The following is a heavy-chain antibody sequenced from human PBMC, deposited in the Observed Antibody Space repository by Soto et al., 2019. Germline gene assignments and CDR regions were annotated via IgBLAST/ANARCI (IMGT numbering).Heavy chain of an antibody. J-gene: IGHJ5*02. CDR1: GFTLSRHS. V-gene: IGHV3-7*01. D-gene: IGHD3-3*01. Sequence: QSGGSLRLSCAASGFTLSRHSMIWVRQAPGKGLEWVANIKQDGTEKYYVDSVKGRFTISRDNVKNSLFLQLNSLRAEDTAVYYCARANFNDFWTGFFRGWFDPWGQGTLVTAPS. CDR3: ARANFNDFWTGFFRGWFDP. CDR2: IKQDGTEK.